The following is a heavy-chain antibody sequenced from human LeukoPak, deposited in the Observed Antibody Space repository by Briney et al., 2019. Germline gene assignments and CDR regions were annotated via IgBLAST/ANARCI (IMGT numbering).Heavy chain of an antibody. V-gene: IGHV4-38-2*01. Sequence: SSETLSLTCAASGYSISSCYYWGWIRQPPGKGLEGIGSIYHSGSTYYNPSLKSRFTISVDTSKNQFSLKLNSVTAADTAVYYCARQSPWDYYMDVWGKGTTVTVSS. CDR1: GYSISSCYY. D-gene: IGHD7-27*01. CDR2: IYHSGST. CDR3: ARQSPWDYYMDV. J-gene: IGHJ6*03.